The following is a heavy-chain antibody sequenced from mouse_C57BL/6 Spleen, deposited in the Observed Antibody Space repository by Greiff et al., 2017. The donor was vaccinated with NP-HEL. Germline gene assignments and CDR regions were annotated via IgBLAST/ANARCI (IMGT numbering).Heavy chain of an antibody. Sequence: QVQLQQSGAELVRPGASVKLSCKASGYTFTDYYINWVKQRPGQGLEWIARIYPGRGNTYYTEKFKGKATLTAEKSSSTAYMQLSSLTSEDSAVYFCSRKGITTVVAGGAMDDWGQGTSVTVSS. V-gene: IGHV1-76*01. D-gene: IGHD1-1*01. CDR1: GYTFTDYY. CDR2: IYPGRGNT. J-gene: IGHJ4*01. CDR3: SRKGITTVVAGGAMDD.